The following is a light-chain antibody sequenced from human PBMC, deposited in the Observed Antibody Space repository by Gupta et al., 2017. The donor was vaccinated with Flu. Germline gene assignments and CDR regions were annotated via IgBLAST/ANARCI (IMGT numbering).Light chain of an antibody. CDR1: QSISSY. CDR2: AAS. V-gene: IGKV1-39*01. Sequence: DIQMTQSPSSLSASVGDRVTITCRASQSISSYLNWYQQKPGKAPKLLIYAASSLQSGVPSRFRGSGSGTDFTLTISRLQPEDFATYYCQQRDSTTWTFGQGTKVEIK. J-gene: IGKJ1*01. CDR3: QQRDSTTWT.